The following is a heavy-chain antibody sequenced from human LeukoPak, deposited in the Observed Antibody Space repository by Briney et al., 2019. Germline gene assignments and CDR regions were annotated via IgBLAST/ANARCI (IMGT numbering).Heavy chain of an antibody. V-gene: IGHV3-21*01. CDR1: GFTFSSYS. J-gene: IGHJ6*02. D-gene: IGHD6-13*01. Sequence: GGSLRLSCAPSGFTFSSYSMNWVRQAPGKGMEWGSSITSSSSNIYYADSVKGRFTISRDNAKNSLYMQMNSLRAEETAVYYCVQQLEPDYYYYGMDVWGQGTTVTVSS. CDR2: ITSSSSNI. CDR3: VQQLEPDYYYYGMDV.